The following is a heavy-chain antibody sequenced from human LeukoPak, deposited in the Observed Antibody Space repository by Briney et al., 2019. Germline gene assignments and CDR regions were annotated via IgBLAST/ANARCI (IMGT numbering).Heavy chain of an antibody. D-gene: IGHD1-26*01. J-gene: IGHJ4*02. CDR2: IYYSGST. Sequence: SETLSLTCTVSGGSISSSSYYWGWIRQPPGKGLEWIGTIYYSGSTYYNPSLKSRVTISVDTSKNQFSLKLSSVTAADTAVYYCARQVSVELRLTSFDYWGQGTLVTVSS. CDR3: ARQVSVELRLTSFDY. CDR1: GGSISSSSYY. V-gene: IGHV4-39*01.